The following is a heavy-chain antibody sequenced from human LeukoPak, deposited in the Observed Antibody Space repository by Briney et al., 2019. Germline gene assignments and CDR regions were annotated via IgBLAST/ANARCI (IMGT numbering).Heavy chain of an antibody. Sequence: ASVKVSCKASGYTFTSYDINWVRQATGQGLEWMGWMNPNSGNTGYAQKFQGRVTMTRNTSISTAYMELNSLRAEDTALYYCAKDTSKWYSNSAQYYFDYWGQGTLVTVSS. D-gene: IGHD4-11*01. CDR3: AKDTSKWYSNSAQYYFDY. J-gene: IGHJ4*02. V-gene: IGHV1-8*01. CDR1: GYTFTSYD. CDR2: MNPNSGNT.